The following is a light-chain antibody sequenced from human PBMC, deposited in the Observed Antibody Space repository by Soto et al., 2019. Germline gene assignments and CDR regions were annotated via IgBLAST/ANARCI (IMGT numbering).Light chain of an antibody. CDR2: GGS. CDR1: HDLFNF. Sequence: QLTQSPSSLSASVGDSVIITCRATHDLFNFPAWYQQKPGKAPNLLIYGGSSLHSGVPSRFNGSGSGRDFTLTINRLQPEDFATYFCLQTTYSPHTFGQGTRLEI. J-gene: IGKJ5*01. CDR3: LQTTYSPHT. V-gene: IGKV1-9*01.